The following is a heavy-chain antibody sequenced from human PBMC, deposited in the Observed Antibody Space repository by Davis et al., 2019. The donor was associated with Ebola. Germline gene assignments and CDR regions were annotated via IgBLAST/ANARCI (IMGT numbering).Heavy chain of an antibody. J-gene: IGHJ4*02. CDR2: ISGSGGRK. D-gene: IGHD3-10*01. V-gene: IGHV3-23*01. Sequence: GESLKISCAASGFTFSDYYMSWIRQAPGKGLEWVSAISGSGGRKYYADSVKGRFTISRDNSKNTLYLQMNNLIAEDTAVYYCASRYGSGSYFTYWRQGALITVSS. CDR3: ASRYGSGSYFTY. CDR1: GFTFSDYY.